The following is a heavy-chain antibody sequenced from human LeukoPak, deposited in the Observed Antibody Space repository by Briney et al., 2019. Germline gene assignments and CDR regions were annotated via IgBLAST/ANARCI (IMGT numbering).Heavy chain of an antibody. CDR2: ISAYNGNT. V-gene: IGHV1-18*01. CDR3: ARDLRMVAAAGTIDY. J-gene: IGHJ4*02. D-gene: IGHD6-13*01. CDR1: DYTFTSYG. Sequence: GASVKVSCEASDYTFTSYGISCVRQAPGQGLEWMGWISAYNGNTNYAQKLRGRVTMTTDTSTSTAYMELRSLRSDDTAVYYCARDLRMVAAAGTIDYWGQGTLVTVSS.